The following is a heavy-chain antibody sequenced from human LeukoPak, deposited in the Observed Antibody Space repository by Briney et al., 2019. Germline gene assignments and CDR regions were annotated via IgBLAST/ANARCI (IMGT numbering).Heavy chain of an antibody. CDR2: IIGSGSST. J-gene: IGHJ5*02. CDR3: ARWYYYETSGLYYGSFDN. V-gene: IGHV3-23*05. CDR1: GFTFSSYG. Sequence: GGFLRLSCAASGFTFSSYGMSWVRQAPGKGLQWVSVIIGSGSSTYYADSVKGRFTISRDNSRNTLYLQMNSLRAEDTAVYYCARWYYYETSGLYYGSFDNWGQGTLVTVSS. D-gene: IGHD3-22*01.